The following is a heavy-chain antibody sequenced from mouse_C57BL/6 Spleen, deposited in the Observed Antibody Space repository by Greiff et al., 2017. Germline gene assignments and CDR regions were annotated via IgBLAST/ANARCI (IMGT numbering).Heavy chain of an antibody. CDR2: IDPNSGGT. CDR1: GYTFTSYW. Sequence: VQLQQPGAELVKPGASVKLSCKASGYTFTSYWMHWVKQRPGRGLEWIGRIDPNSGGTKYNEKFKSKATLTVDKPSSTAYMQLSSLTSEDSAVYYCARSRTTVVAENWYFDVWGTGTTLTVSS. J-gene: IGHJ1*03. CDR3: ARSRTTVVAENWYFDV. V-gene: IGHV1-72*01. D-gene: IGHD1-1*01.